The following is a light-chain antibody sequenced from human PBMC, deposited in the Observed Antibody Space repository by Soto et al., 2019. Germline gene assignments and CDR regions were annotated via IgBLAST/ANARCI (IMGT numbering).Light chain of an antibody. CDR1: QSVSSS. J-gene: IGKJ1*01. CDR3: QQYKDWPAT. CDR2: GAS. V-gene: IGKV3-15*01. Sequence: EIVMTQSPVTLSVSPGERATLSCRASQSVSSSLAWYQQKPGQAPRLLIYGASTRATAIPARFSGSGSGTEFTLTISSLQSEDFAVYFCQQYKDWPATFGQGTKVDI.